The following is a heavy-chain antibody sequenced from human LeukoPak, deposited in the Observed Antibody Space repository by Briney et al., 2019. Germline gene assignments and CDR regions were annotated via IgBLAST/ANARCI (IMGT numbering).Heavy chain of an antibody. CDR2: ISSSGSTI. CDR3: AKSNGYGLVDI. V-gene: IGHV3-48*03. CDR1: GFTFSSYE. Sequence: GGSLRLSCAASGFTFSSYEMNWVRQAPGKGLEWVSYISSSGSTIYYADSVKGRFTISRDNAKNSLYLQMNSLRAEDTAVYYCAKSNGYGLVDIWGQGTMVTASS. D-gene: IGHD3-10*01. J-gene: IGHJ3*02.